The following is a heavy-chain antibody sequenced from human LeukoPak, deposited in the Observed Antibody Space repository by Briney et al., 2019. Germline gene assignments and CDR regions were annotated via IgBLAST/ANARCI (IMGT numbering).Heavy chain of an antibody. CDR2: IYYSGST. Sequence: SETLSLTCTVSGGSISSYYWNWIRQPPGKGLEWVGYIYYSGSTNYNPSLKSRVTISVDTSKNQFSLEVTSVIAADTAVYYCARASCTSISCSYPDAFDIWGQGTMVTVSS. J-gene: IGHJ3*02. V-gene: IGHV4-59*01. CDR1: GGSISSYY. CDR3: ARASCTSISCSYPDAFDI. D-gene: IGHD2-2*01.